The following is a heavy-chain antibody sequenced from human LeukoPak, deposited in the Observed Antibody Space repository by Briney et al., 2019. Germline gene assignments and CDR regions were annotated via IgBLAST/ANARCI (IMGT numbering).Heavy chain of an antibody. CDR1: GFTFSSYS. Sequence: GGSLRLSCAASGFTFSSYSMKWVRQTPGKGLEWVSFISSSSSYIYYADSVRGRFTISRDNAKNSLYLQMNSLRAEDTAVYYCAELGITMIGGVWGKGTTVTISS. V-gene: IGHV3-21*01. D-gene: IGHD3-10*02. CDR2: ISSSSSYI. J-gene: IGHJ6*04. CDR3: AELGITMIGGV.